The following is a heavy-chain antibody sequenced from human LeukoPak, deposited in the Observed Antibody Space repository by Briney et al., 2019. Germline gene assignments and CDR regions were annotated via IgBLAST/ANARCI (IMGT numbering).Heavy chain of an antibody. Sequence: GGSLRLSCAASGFTFSSYAMSWVRQAPGKGLEWVSAISGSGGSTYYADSVKGRFTISRDNAKDSVYLQMNSLRAEDTALYYCARDLTTVTNIYYFDHWGQGTLVTVSS. CDR2: ISGSGGST. D-gene: IGHD4-17*01. J-gene: IGHJ4*02. CDR1: GFTFSSYA. V-gene: IGHV3-23*01. CDR3: ARDLTTVTNIYYFDH.